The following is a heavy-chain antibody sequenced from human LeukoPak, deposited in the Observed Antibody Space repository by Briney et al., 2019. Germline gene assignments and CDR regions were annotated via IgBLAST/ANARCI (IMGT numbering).Heavy chain of an antibody. V-gene: IGHV4-4*02. CDR1: GGSITITNY. Sequence: KPSGTLSLTCGVSGGSITITNYWTWVRQPPGKGLEWIGEVNLQGSTNYNPSLMGRVDISVDTSENHISLQLTSVTPADTAVYYCAREGGPYRPLDYSGQGTLVTVSS. J-gene: IGHJ4*02. CDR2: VNLQGST. CDR3: AREGGPYRPLDY.